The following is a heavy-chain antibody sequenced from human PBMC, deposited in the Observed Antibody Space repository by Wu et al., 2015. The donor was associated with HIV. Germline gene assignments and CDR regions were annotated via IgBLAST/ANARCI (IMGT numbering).Heavy chain of an antibody. V-gene: IGHV1-46*01. CDR3: ARDCYGGNSDYYYGMDV. D-gene: IGHD4-23*01. CDR1: IHLHQLL. J-gene: IGHJ6*02. CDR2: INPSGGST. Sequence: VQLVQSGAEVKKPGASVEGFLQGIWIHLHQLLYALGATGPWTRLEWMGIINPSGGSTSYAQKFQGRVTMTRDTSTSTVYMELSSLRSEDTAVYYCARDCYGGNSDYYYGMDVWGQGTTVTVSS.